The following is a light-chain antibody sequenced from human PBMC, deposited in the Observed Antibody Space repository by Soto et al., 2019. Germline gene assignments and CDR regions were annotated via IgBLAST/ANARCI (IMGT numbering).Light chain of an antibody. V-gene: IGKV3-15*01. CDR2: GAS. Sequence: EIVMMQSPVTLSVSPGEGATHSCRASQSVSSYLAWYQHKRGQAPRLLIYGASTRATGIPVRFSGSGSGTEFTLTISSLQSEDFAVYFCQQYSNWPLITFGQGTRLEIK. CDR1: QSVSSY. J-gene: IGKJ5*01. CDR3: QQYSNWPLIT.